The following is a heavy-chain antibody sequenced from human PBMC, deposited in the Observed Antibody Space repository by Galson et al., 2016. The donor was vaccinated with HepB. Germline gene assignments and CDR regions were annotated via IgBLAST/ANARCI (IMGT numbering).Heavy chain of an antibody. J-gene: IGHJ5*02. CDR2: ITPGSTYT. D-gene: IGHD6-13*01. Sequence: SLRLSCAASGFTFNMYTMTWVCQAPGKGLEWVSSITPGSTYTHFADSVKGRFTVSRDDAENSLYLHMNSLRAEDTALYYCARVVTPMAAANRGFGSWGQGTQVVVSS. CDR3: ARVVTPMAAANRGFGS. V-gene: IGHV3-21*01. CDR1: GFTFNMYT.